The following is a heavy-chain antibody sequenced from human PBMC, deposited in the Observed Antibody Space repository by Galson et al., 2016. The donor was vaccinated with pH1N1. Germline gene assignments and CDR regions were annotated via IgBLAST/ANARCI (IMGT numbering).Heavy chain of an antibody. J-gene: IGHJ6*02. CDR2: VSWDGGST. Sequence: SLRLSCAASGFTFHDYTMHWVRQTPGKSLEWVSLVSWDGGSTYYADYVKGRFTVSRDNSKNSLYLQMNSLRSEDTALYYCAKDIQRGSYGMDVWGRGTTVTVSS. V-gene: IGHV3-43*01. CDR1: GFTFHDYT. CDR3: AKDIQRGSYGMDV. D-gene: IGHD3-16*01.